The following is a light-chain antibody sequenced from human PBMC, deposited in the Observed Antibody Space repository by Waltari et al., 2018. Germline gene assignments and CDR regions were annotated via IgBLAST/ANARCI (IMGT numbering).Light chain of an antibody. J-gene: IGKJ1*01. CDR1: QRISNY. Sequence: DIQMTQSPSSLSASIGDRVTITCRASQRISNYLNWFQQKPGKAPKLLIFGASSLQSGVPSRFSGIGSGTDFTLTISSLQPEDFATYYCQQSFSTPRTFGQGTKVEIK. CDR3: QQSFSTPRT. CDR2: GAS. V-gene: IGKV1-39*01.